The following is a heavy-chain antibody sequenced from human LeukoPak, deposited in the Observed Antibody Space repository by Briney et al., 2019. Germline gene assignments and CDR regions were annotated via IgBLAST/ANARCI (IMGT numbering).Heavy chain of an antibody. Sequence: GGSLRLSCAASGFTFISYAMSWVRQAPGKGLEWVSAISGSGGSTYYADSVKGRFTLSRHNSKNTLYLQMNSLRAEDTAVYYCAKGITMIVVVKVAFDIWGQGTMVTVSS. CDR3: AKGITMIVVVKVAFDI. CDR1: GFTFISYA. J-gene: IGHJ3*02. D-gene: IGHD3-22*01. V-gene: IGHV3-23*01. CDR2: ISGSGGST.